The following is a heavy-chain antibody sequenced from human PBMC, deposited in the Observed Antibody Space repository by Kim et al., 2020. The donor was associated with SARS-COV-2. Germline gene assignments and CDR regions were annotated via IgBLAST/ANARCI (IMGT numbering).Heavy chain of an antibody. Sequence: ASVKVSCKASGYTFIGYYIHWVRQAPGQGLEWMGRIHPNSGVADYAQKFQGRVTMTRVTSISTAYMELSRLTSDDTAVYYCARDRYRSYAMDVWGQGTTVTVYS. J-gene: IGHJ6*02. CDR3: ARDRYRSYAMDV. D-gene: IGHD2-2*01. CDR1: GYTFIGYY. CDR2: IHPNSGVA. V-gene: IGHV1-2*06.